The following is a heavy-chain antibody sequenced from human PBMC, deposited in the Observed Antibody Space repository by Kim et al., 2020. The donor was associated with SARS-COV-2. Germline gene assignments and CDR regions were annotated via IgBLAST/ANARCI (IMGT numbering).Heavy chain of an antibody. CDR2: GAS. V-gene: IGHV4-34*01. J-gene: IGHJ4*02. D-gene: IGHD1-26*01. Sequence: GASNCNRSLKSRVTIAVDTSKNRFSLKLGSVTAAGTAVYYCARGGSYSDYWGQGTLVTVSS. CDR3: ARGGSYSDY.